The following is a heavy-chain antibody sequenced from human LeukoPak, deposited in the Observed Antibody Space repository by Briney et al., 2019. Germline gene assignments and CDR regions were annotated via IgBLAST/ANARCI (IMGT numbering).Heavy chain of an antibody. CDR1: GGSISNYH. Sequence: SETLSLTCTVSGGSISNYHWSWIRQPPGKGLEWIGYIYYSGSTNYNPSLKSRVTISVDKSKNQFSLKLSSVTAADTAVYYCARDRKYGSESLRRLDYWGQGTLVTVSS. J-gene: IGHJ4*02. V-gene: IGHV4-59*12. CDR2: IYYSGST. D-gene: IGHD3-10*01. CDR3: ARDRKYGSESLRRLDY.